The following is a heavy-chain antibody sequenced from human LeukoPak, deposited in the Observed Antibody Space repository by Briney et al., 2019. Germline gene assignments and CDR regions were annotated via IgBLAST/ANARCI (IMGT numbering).Heavy chain of an antibody. CDR1: AFTLSTYA. Sequence: GGALRLSCAASAFTLSTYAMSWVRQAPWKGLEWVSGISAGKGNTYYADSVKGRFTISRDNSNNNLDVQMNSLRAEDTAMYYCAKDARVTYFYDIPWFDPWGQGTLVTVSS. V-gene: IGHV3-23*01. D-gene: IGHD3-22*01. CDR3: AKDARVTYFYDIPWFDP. CDR2: ISAGKGNT. J-gene: IGHJ5*02.